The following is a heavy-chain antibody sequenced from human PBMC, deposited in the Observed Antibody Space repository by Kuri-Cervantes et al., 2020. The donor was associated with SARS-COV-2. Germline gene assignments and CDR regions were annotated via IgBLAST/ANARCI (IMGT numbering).Heavy chain of an antibody. Sequence: LSLTCAASGFTFSSYGMHWVRQAPGKGLEWVAVIWYGGSNKYYADSVKGRFTISRDNSKNTLYLQMNSLRAEDTAVYYCARVMMYGGFLGRPLAYWGQGTLVTVSS. CDR1: GFTFSSYG. J-gene: IGHJ4*02. CDR3: ARVMMYGGFLGRPLAY. V-gene: IGHV3-33*08. CDR2: IWYGGSNK. D-gene: IGHD2-8*01.